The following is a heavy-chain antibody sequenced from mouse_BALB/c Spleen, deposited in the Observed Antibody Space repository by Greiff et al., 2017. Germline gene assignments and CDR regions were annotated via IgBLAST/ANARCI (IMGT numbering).Heavy chain of an antibody. D-gene: IGHD2-3*01. J-gene: IGHJ4*01. CDR1: GYSFTGYF. CDR3: ARDGSFAMDY. V-gene: IGHV1-20*02. CDR2: INPYNGDT. Sequence: VQLKESGPELVKPGASVKISCKASGYSFTGYFMNWVMQSHGKSLEWIGRINPYNGDTFYNQKFKGKATLTVDKSSSTAHMELRSLASEDSAVYYCARDGSFAMDYWGQGTSVTVSS.